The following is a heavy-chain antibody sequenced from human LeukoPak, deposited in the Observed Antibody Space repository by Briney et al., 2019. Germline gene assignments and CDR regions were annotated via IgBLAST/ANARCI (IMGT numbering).Heavy chain of an antibody. V-gene: IGHV3-64*01. CDR2: ISSNGGST. D-gene: IGHD3-10*01. CDR1: GFTFSSYA. CDR3: ARGALVGELLFDY. J-gene: IGHJ4*02. Sequence: PGGSLRLSCAASGFTFSSYAMHWVRQAPGKGLEYVSAISSNGGSTYYANSVKGRFTISRDNAKNSLYLQMNSLRAEDTALYHCARGALVGELLFDYWGQGTLVTVSS.